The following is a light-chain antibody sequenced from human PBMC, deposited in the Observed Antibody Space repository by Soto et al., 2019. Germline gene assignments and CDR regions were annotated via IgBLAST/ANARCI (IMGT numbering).Light chain of an antibody. V-gene: IGKV1-39*01. J-gene: IGKJ2*01. CDR3: QQSHSIPYT. CDR2: AAS. Sequence: DIQMTQSPSSLSASVGDRVTITCRASQTISTYLNWYQQKPGKAPKLLIYAASRLQSEVASRFSVSRSGTDFTLTIISLQPEDCATYYCQQSHSIPYTFGQGTKLEIK. CDR1: QTISTY.